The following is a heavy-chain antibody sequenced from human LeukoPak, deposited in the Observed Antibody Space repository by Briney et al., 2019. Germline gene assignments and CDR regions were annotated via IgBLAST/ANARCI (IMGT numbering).Heavy chain of an antibody. CDR3: ARVYCSSTSCRPYYYYGMDV. D-gene: IGHD2-2*01. Sequence: GRSLRLSCAASGFTFSSYGMHWVRQAPGKGLEWVAVIWYDGSNKYYADSVKGRFTISRDNSKNTLYLQMNSLRVEDTAVYYCARVYCSSTSCRPYYYYGMDVWGQGTTVTVSS. CDR1: GFTFSSYG. CDR2: IWYDGSNK. J-gene: IGHJ6*02. V-gene: IGHV3-33*01.